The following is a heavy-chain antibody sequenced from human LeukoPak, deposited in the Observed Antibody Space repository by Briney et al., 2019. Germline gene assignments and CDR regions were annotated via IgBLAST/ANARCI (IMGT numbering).Heavy chain of an antibody. V-gene: IGHV3-20*04. CDR1: GVSIADHG. J-gene: IGHJ4*02. Sequence: SGGSLRLSCAASGVSIADHGMSWVRQAPGKGLEWVAGINWDGEATAYAESVRGRFTISRDNAKKSLYLEMNGLRDEDTAFYYCARDFSSSWYSLAYWGQGTPVTVSS. CDR3: ARDFSSSWYSLAY. CDR2: INWDGEAT. D-gene: IGHD6-13*01.